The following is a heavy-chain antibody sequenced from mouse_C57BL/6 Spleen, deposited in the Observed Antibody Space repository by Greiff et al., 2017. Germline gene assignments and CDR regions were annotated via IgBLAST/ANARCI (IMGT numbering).Heavy chain of an antibody. Sequence: VQLQQSGAELVKPGASVKISCKASGYAFSSYWMNWVKQRPGKGLEWIGQIYPGDGDPNYNGKFKGKGTLTADKSSSTAYMQLSSLTSEDSAVYFCAREPIYYGNDPYAMDYWGQGTSVTVSS. CDR3: AREPIYYGNDPYAMDY. V-gene: IGHV1-80*01. CDR1: GYAFSSYW. D-gene: IGHD2-2*01. CDR2: IYPGDGDP. J-gene: IGHJ4*01.